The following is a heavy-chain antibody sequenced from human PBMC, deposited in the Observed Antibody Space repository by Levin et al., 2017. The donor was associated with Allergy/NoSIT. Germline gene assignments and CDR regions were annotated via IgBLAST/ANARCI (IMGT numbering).Heavy chain of an antibody. Sequence: KVSCKGSGYSFTNYWIGWVRQMPGKGLEWMGIIYPGDSDIRYSPSFLGQVTISADKSISTAYLQWSSLKASDTAMYYCARHGEGYNGGYSAYWGQGTLVTVSS. CDR1: GYSFTNYW. CDR2: IYPGDSDI. CDR3: ARHGEGYNGGYSAY. D-gene: IGHD1-26*01. J-gene: IGHJ4*02. V-gene: IGHV5-51*01.